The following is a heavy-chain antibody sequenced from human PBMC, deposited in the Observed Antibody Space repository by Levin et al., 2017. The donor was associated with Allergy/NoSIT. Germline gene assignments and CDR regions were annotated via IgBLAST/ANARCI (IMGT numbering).Heavy chain of an antibody. J-gene: IGHJ3*01. D-gene: IGHD2-15*01. CDR3: SVVRAGDCSGGICYALDF. Sequence: GESLKISCAASGSTFSGSVVHWVRQASGKGLEWVGRIRSKPESYATAYGASMKGRFTISRDDSQNTAYLQMNSLRTEDTAVYYCSVVRAGDCSGGICYALDFWGQGTMVTVSS. CDR2: IRSKPESYAT. V-gene: IGHV3-73*01. CDR1: GSTFSGSV.